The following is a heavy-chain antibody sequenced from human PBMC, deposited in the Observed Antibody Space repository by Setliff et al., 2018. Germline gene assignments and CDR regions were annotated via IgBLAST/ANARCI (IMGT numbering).Heavy chain of an antibody. V-gene: IGHV1-2*02. J-gene: IGHJ4*02. CDR3: ARDGSAFFYEH. D-gene: IGHD1-26*01. CDR2: INPNKDVT. Sequence: ASVKVSCKTSGYPFVGYFIYWMRQAPGQGLEWVGWINPNKDVTKYAQKFQDRSLMTKDTSLNTVYMELRSLRSDDTALYYCARDGSAFFYEHWGQGSLVTVSS. CDR1: GYPFVGYF.